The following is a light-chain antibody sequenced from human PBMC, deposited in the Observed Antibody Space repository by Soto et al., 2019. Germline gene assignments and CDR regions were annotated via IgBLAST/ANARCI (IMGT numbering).Light chain of an antibody. CDR3: LQVYSFPRT. CDR1: QDIGGR. Sequence: DIQMTQSPATRSGDLVGIISITCRASQDIGGRLAWFQQKPGKAPQYLIQAASILQSGVPSRFSGSGSGTEFILTINNLQPEDFASYFCLQVYSFPRTFGLGTKVDIK. J-gene: IGKJ1*01. V-gene: IGKV1-12*01. CDR2: AAS.